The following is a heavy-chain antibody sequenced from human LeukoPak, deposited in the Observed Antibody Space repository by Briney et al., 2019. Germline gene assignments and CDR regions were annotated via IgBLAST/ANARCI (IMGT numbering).Heavy chain of an antibody. Sequence: GRSLRLSCAASGFTFSSYWMHWVRQAPGKGLVWVSHINTDGSSTNYADSVKGRFTISRDNAKNTLYLQMNSLRAEDTAVYYCARETGQWLVQDYWGQGTLVTVSS. CDR3: ARETGQWLVQDY. CDR1: GFTFSSYW. J-gene: IGHJ4*02. CDR2: INTDGSST. D-gene: IGHD6-19*01. V-gene: IGHV3-74*01.